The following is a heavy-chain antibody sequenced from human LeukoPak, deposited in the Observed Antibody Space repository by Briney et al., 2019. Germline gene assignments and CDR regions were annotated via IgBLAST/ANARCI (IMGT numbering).Heavy chain of an antibody. CDR3: AALVRGPRSFDP. V-gene: IGHV3-23*01. CDR2: INTSGGSA. D-gene: IGHD3-10*02. J-gene: IGHJ5*02. CDR1: GFTFSNYV. Sequence: PGGSLRLSCAASGFTFSNYVMSWVRQAPGKGLESVSCINTSGGSACYADSVKGRFTISRDNSKNTLYLQMNSLRVEDTDVYYCAALVRGPRSFDPWGQGTLLTVSS.